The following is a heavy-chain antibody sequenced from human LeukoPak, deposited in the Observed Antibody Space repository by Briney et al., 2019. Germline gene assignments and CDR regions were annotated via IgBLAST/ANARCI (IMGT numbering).Heavy chain of an antibody. Sequence: GGSLRLSCAASGFTFSSYGMHWVRQAPGKGLEWVAVISYDGSNKHYADSVKGRFTISRDNSKNTLYLQMNSLRAEDTAVYYCAKPRGPGIAAAPPLGAFDIWGQGTMVTVSS. J-gene: IGHJ3*02. CDR1: GFTFSSYG. D-gene: IGHD6-13*01. CDR3: AKPRGPGIAAAPPLGAFDI. CDR2: ISYDGSNK. V-gene: IGHV3-30*18.